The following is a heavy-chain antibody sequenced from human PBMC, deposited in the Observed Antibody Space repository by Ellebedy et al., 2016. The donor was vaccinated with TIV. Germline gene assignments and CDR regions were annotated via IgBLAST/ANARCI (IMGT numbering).Heavy chain of an antibody. Sequence: GGSLRLSXAASKFIFSDYYMAWMRQVPGKGLEWVSYITDSGRYIYYADSVKGRFTISRDNTKNSLFLQMNSLRVEDTAVYYCARISWSYGPFDNWGQGTLVTVSS. CDR1: KFIFSDYY. CDR2: ITDSGRYI. D-gene: IGHD4-17*01. V-gene: IGHV3-11*01. J-gene: IGHJ4*02. CDR3: ARISWSYGPFDN.